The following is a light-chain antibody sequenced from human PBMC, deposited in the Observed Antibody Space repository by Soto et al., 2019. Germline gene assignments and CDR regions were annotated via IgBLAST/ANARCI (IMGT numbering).Light chain of an antibody. V-gene: IGKV3-20*01. CDR2: AAS. Sequence: EIVLTQSPGTLSLSPGERATLSCRASQSVDSNYLGWYQQKPGQAPRLLIYAASSRATGIPDRFSGGGSGTDFTLTISRMEPEDFAVYDCQLYYSGMFGQGTKVEIK. J-gene: IGKJ1*01. CDR3: QLYYSGM. CDR1: QSVDSNY.